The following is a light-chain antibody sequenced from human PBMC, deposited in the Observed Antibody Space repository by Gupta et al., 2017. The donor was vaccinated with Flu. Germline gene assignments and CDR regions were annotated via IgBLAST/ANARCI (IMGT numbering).Light chain of an antibody. CDR1: QGVSRY. CDR2: AAS. V-gene: IGKV1-9*01. Sequence: PAFLSASVGDRVTITCRASQGVSRYLGWYQQKQGEAPKLLIYAASTLQSGVPSRFSGSGIGRDFTLTIRGLQPEDFATYFCQQVNSYPYTFGQGTKLEIK. J-gene: IGKJ2*01. CDR3: QQVNSYPYT.